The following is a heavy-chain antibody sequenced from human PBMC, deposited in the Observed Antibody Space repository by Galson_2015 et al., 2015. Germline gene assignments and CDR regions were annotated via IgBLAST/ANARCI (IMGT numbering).Heavy chain of an antibody. CDR2: IYHSGST. CDR1: GGSISSNHY. D-gene: IGHD2-21*01. CDR3: ARRDYSPYYTYGMDV. Sequence: SETLSLTCVVSGGSISSNHYWTWVRQPPGKGLEWIGEIYHSGSTNYNPSLKGRVTISVDKSKNQFSLKLSSVTAADTAVYYCARRDYSPYYTYGMDVWGQGTTVTVSS. V-gene: IGHV4-4*02. J-gene: IGHJ6*02.